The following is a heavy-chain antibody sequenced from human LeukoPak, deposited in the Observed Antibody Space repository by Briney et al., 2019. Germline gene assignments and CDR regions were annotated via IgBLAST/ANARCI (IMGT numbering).Heavy chain of an antibody. CDR1: GGSISTYY. D-gene: IGHD2-15*01. V-gene: IGHV4-4*07. J-gene: IGHJ3*02. CDR2: IYTSGST. CDR3: ARHFDCSGGSCYRFDAFDI. Sequence: PSETLSLTCTVSGGSISTYYWSWIRQPAGKGLEWIGHIYTSGSTNYNPSLKSRVAMSVDTSKNPFSLKLSSVTAADTAVYYCARHFDCSGGSCYRFDAFDIWGQGTMVIVSS.